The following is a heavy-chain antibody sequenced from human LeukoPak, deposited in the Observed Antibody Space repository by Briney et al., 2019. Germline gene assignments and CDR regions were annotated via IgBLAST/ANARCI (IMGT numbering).Heavy chain of an antibody. CDR1: GFTFSSYA. CDR2: ISGSGDST. CDR3: AKDGARGVIPRFDP. D-gene: IGHD3-10*01. Sequence: GGPLRLSCAASGFTFSSYAMNWVRQAPGKGLEWVSGISGSGDSTYYPDSEKGRFTISRDNSKNTLYLHMNSLRADDTAVYYCAKDGARGVIPRFDPWGQGTLVTVAS. V-gene: IGHV3-23*01. J-gene: IGHJ5*02.